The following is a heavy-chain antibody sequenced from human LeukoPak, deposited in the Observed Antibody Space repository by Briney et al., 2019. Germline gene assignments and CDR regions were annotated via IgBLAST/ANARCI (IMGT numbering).Heavy chain of an antibody. V-gene: IGHV4-4*09. CDR1: GGSIRNYY. D-gene: IGHD5-24*01. J-gene: IGHJ4*02. Sequence: SETLSLTCTVSGGSIRNYYWSWIRQPPGKGLEYIGYIYSSGNTDYNPSLKSRVTISVDTSKNQFSLKLSSVTAADTAVYYCARGGYNPSDYWGQGTLVTVSS. CDR2: IYSSGNT. CDR3: ARGGYNPSDY.